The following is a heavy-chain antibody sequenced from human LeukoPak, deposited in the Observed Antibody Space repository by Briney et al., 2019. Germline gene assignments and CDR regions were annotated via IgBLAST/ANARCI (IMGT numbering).Heavy chain of an antibody. J-gene: IGHJ5*02. CDR1: GGSIGSSSYY. V-gene: IGHV4-39*07. Sequence: SETLSLTCTVSGGSIGSSSYYWGWIRQPPGKGLAWIGSIYYSGSTYYNPSLKSRVTISVDTSKNQFSLKLSSVTAADTAVYYCARGHNSIRTFGEVIKSRTRWFDPWGQGTLVTVSS. CDR3: ARGHNSIRTFGEVIKSRTRWFDP. D-gene: IGHD3-3*01. CDR2: IYYSGST.